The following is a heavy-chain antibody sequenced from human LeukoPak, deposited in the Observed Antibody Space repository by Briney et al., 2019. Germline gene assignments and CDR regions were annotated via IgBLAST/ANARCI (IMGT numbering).Heavy chain of an antibody. Sequence: GGSLRLSCTASGFTFSSYSMSWVRQGPGTGLEWVSAISGSGDTTFYADSVKGRFTISRDNSKKTLYLQVNSLRAEDTAVYFCAKELTTERTPGVDSWGQGTLVTVSS. V-gene: IGHV3-23*01. CDR1: GFTFSSYS. J-gene: IGHJ4*02. D-gene: IGHD4-17*01. CDR3: AKELTTERTPGVDS. CDR2: ISGSGDTT.